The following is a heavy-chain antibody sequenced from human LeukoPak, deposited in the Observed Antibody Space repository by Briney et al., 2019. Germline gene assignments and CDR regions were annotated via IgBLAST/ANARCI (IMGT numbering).Heavy chain of an antibody. Sequence: SVKVSCKASGGTFSSYAISWVRQAPGQGLEWMGGIIPIFGTANYAQKFQGRVTITADESTSTAYMELSSLRSEDTAVYYCARVGWGTVVTLAYYFDYWGQGTLVTVSS. V-gene: IGHV1-69*13. J-gene: IGHJ4*02. CDR2: IIPIFGTA. D-gene: IGHD4-23*01. CDR3: ARVGWGTVVTLAYYFDY. CDR1: GGTFSSYA.